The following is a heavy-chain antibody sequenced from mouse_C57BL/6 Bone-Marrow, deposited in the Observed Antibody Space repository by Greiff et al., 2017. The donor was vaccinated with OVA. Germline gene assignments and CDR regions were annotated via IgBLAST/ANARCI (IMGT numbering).Heavy chain of an antibody. V-gene: IGHV1-81*01. D-gene: IGHD1-1*02. CDR3: ARRGYGYWYFDV. J-gene: IGHJ1*03. CDR2: IYPRSGNT. CDR1: GYTFTSYG. Sequence: QVQLQQSGAELARPGASVKLSCKASGYTFTSYGISWVKQRTGQGLEWIGEIYPRSGNTYYNEKFKGKATLTADKSSSTAYMELRSLTSEDSAVYVCARRGYGYWYFDVWGTGTTVTVSS.